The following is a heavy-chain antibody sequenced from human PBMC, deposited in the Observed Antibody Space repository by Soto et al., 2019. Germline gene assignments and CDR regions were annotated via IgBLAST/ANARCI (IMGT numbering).Heavy chain of an antibody. CDR1: GFTLSRSW. J-gene: IGHJ4*02. CDR3: ARVDTSTGTVY. Sequence: GGSLRLSCAASGFTLSRSWVHWVRQAPGKGLVWVSRINSDGSITSYADSVKGRFTISKDNAKNTLYLQMNSLRAEDTAVYYCARVDTSTGTVYWGQGTLVTVSS. V-gene: IGHV3-74*01. D-gene: IGHD1-1*01. CDR2: INSDGSIT.